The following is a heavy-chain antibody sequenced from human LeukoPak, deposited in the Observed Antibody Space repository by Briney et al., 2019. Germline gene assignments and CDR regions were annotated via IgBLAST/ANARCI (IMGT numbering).Heavy chain of an antibody. V-gene: IGHV4-59*01. CDR3: ARGGIAVAGREFDY. CDR1: GGSISSYY. D-gene: IGHD6-19*01. CDR2: IYYSGST. J-gene: IGHJ4*02. Sequence: SETLSLTCTVSGGSISSYYWSWIRQPPGKGLEWIGYIYYSGSTNCNPSLKSRVTISVDTSKNQFSLKLSSVTAADTAVYYCARGGIAVAGREFDYWGQGTLVTVSS.